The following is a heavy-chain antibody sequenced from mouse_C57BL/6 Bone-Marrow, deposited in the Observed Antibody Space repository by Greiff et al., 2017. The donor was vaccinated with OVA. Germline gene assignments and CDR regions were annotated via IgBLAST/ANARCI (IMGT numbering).Heavy chain of an antibody. J-gene: IGHJ3*01. V-gene: IGHV10-1*01. CDR3: VNAAWFAY. Sequence: EVKLVESGGGLVQPKGSLKLSCAASGFSFTTYAMHWVRQAPGKGLEWVARIRSKSNNYATYYADSVKDRFTISRDDSESMLYLQMNNLKTEDTAMYYCVNAAWFAYWGQGTLVTVSA. CDR2: IRSKSNNYAT. CDR1: GFSFTTYA.